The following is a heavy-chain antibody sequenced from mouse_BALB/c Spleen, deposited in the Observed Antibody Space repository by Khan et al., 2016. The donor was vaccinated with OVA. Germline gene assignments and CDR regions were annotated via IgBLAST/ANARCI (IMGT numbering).Heavy chain of an antibody. CDR2: ISYSGNT. CDR1: GYSITSDYV. Sequence: EVQLQESGPGLVKPSQSLSLTCTVTGYSITSDYVWNLIRQPPGNKLEWMGYISYSGNTNYNPSLKSRISITRDTSENQSFLQLNPVTTEDTATDDCARVYGGDFDYWGQGTTLTVSS. J-gene: IGHJ2*01. D-gene: IGHD2-10*02. V-gene: IGHV3-2*02. CDR3: ARVYGGDFDY.